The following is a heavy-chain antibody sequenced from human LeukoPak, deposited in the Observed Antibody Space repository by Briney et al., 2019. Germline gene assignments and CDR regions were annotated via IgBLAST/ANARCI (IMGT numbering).Heavy chain of an antibody. Sequence: ASVKVSCKASGYTFTSYDINWVRQATGQGLEWMGWMNPNSGNTDYAHKVQGRVTMTRNTSISTAYMELSSLRSEDTAVYYCARCGDSRVNTDNWFDLWGQGTLVSVSS. CDR1: GYTFTSYD. CDR2: MNPNSGNT. D-gene: IGHD6-13*01. J-gene: IGHJ5*02. CDR3: ARCGDSRVNTDNWFDL. V-gene: IGHV1-8*01.